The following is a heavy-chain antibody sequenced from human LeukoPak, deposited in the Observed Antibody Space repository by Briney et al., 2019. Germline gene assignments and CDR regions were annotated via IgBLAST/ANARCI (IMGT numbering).Heavy chain of an antibody. CDR1: GGSIISGGYS. V-gene: IGHV4-30-2*01. D-gene: IGHD3-16*01. CDR3: ARAPRCLRGCWAFDI. Sequence: PSETLSLTCAVSGGSIISGGYSWSWIRQPPGKGLEWIGYIFHTGSTYYNPSLNSRVTISVDRSKNQFSLKLNSVTAADTAVYYCARAPRCLRGCWAFDIWGQGTLVTVSS. CDR2: IFHTGST. J-gene: IGHJ3*02.